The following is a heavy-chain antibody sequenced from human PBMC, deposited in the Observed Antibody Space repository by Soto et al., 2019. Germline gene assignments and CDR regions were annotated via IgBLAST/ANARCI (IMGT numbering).Heavy chain of an antibody. CDR1: GFTLSSYA. V-gene: IGHV3-23*01. CDR2: ISGSAGST. CDR3: AKGHGDYVWHYFDY. D-gene: IGHD4-17*01. J-gene: IGHJ4*02. Sequence: EVQLLESGGGLVQPGGSLRLSCAASGFTLSSYAMIWVRQAPGKGLEWVSSISGSAGSTYYADSVKGRFTISRDNSKNTLYVQMNSLRAEDTAVYYCAKGHGDYVWHYFDYWGQGTLVTVSS.